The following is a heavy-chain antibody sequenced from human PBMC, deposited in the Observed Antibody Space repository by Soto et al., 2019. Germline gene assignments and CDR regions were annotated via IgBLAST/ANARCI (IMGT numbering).Heavy chain of an antibody. V-gene: IGHV1-3*01. CDR3: VSSYSGSGNPKAYYYGMDV. D-gene: IGHD3-10*01. Sequence: QVQLVQSGAEVKKPGASVKVSCKASGYTFTSYAMNWVRQAPGQRLEWMGWINAGNGNTKYSQKFQGRVTITRDTAESTAYMELSSLRSEDTGVDYCVSSYSGSGNPKAYYYGMDVWGQGTTVTVSS. CDR2: INAGNGNT. CDR1: GYTFTSYA. J-gene: IGHJ6*02.